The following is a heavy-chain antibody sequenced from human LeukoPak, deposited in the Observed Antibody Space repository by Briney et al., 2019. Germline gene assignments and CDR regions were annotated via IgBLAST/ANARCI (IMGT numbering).Heavy chain of an antibody. Sequence: GRSLRLSCAASGFTFDDYAMHWVRQAPGKGLEWVSGISWNSGSIGYADSVKGRFTISRDNAKNSLYLQMNSLRAEDTALYYCAKDEAYYDILTGSSAMDYWGQGTLVTVSS. CDR3: AKDEAYYDILTGSSAMDY. CDR2: ISWNSGSI. CDR1: GFTFDDYA. V-gene: IGHV3-9*01. D-gene: IGHD3-9*01. J-gene: IGHJ4*02.